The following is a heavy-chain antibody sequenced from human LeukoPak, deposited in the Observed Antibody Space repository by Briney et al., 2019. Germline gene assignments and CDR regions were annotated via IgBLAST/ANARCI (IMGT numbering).Heavy chain of an antibody. CDR2: MSYSGST. CDR1: GGSISSTTYY. CDR3: ARSKQWYYYYMDV. D-gene: IGHD2-8*01. J-gene: IGHJ6*03. V-gene: IGHV4-39*01. Sequence: NTSETLSLTCTVFGGSISSTTYYWGWIRQSPGKGLEWIGSMSYSGSTYYNPSLKSRATISVDTSKNQFSLNMNSVAAADTAVYYCARSKQWYYYYMDVWGQGTTITVSS.